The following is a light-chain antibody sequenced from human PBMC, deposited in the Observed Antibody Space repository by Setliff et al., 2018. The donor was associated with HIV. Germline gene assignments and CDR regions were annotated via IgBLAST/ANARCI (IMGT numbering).Light chain of an antibody. V-gene: IGLV2-23*02. J-gene: IGLJ2*01. Sequence: QSVLTQPASVSGAPGQSMTISGTGTSSDVGAYNYVSWYQQHPGTAPKLIIYDVTKRPSGVSNRFSGSKSGNTASLPISGLQAEDGADYYCCSYAGSSTLAFGGGTKVTVL. CDR2: DVT. CDR1: SSDVGAYNY. CDR3: CSYAGSSTLA.